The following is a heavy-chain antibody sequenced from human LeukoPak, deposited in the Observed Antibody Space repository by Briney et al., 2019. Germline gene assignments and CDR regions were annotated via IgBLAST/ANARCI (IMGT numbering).Heavy chain of an antibody. CDR1: GGSVSSGSYH. CDR2: IYYSGST. V-gene: IGHV4-61*01. D-gene: IGHD6-19*01. CDR3: ARVRDSSGWYGGDY. Sequence: PSETLSLTCTVSGGSVSSGSYHWSWIRQPPGKGLEWIGYIYYSGSTNYNPSLKSRVTISVDTSKNQFSLKLSSVTAADTAVYYCARVRDSSGWYGGDYWGQGTLVTVSS. J-gene: IGHJ4*02.